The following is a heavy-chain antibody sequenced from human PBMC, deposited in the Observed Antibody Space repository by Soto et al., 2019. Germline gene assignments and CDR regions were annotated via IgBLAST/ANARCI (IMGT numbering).Heavy chain of an antibody. V-gene: IGHV3-23*01. CDR3: AKDYYYGAGSYGSYDA. CDR1: GFSFSNYA. D-gene: IGHD3-10*01. J-gene: IGHJ5*02. CDR2: IGGSGAGT. Sequence: GGSLRLSCAASGFSFSNYAMTWVRQAPGKGLEWVSLIGGSGAGTYYADSVKGRFTISRDSSKNMLYLQMNSLRAEDTAVYYCAKDYYYGAGSYGSYDAWGQGTLVTVSS.